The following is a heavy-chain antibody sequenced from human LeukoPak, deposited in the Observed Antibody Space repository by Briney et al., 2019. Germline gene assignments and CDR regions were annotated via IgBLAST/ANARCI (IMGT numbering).Heavy chain of an antibody. CDR3: ARGRTYYYDSSGYPPFDY. V-gene: IGHV3-11*03. CDR2: ISSSSSYT. D-gene: IGHD3-22*01. CDR1: GFTFSDYY. J-gene: IGHJ4*02. Sequence: GGSLRLSCAASGFTFSDYYMSWIRQAPGKGLEWVSYISSSSSYTNYADSVKGRFTISRDNAKNSLYLQMNSLRAEDTAVYYCARGRTYYYDSSGYPPFDYWGQGTLVTVSS.